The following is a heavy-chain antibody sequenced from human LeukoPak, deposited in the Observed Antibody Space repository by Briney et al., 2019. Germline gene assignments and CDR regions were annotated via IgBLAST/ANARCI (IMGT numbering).Heavy chain of an antibody. CDR1: GFTFSSYA. V-gene: IGHV3-7*03. J-gene: IGHJ6*02. CDR3: ARGHLGLGV. CDR2: VKKDGRET. Sequence: GGSLRLSCAASGFTFSSYAMTWVRQAPGRGLEWVASVKKDGRETYYVDSVKGRFTISRDNAKNSLYLQMNSLRVEDTAVYFCARGHLGLGVWGQGTTVTVSS.